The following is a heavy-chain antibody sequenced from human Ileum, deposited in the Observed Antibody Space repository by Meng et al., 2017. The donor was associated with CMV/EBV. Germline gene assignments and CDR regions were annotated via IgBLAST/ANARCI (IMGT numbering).Heavy chain of an antibody. CDR2: IGRKSGYI. CDR1: GFTFSDYT. V-gene: IGHV3-21*01. Sequence: GESLKISCAASGFTFSDYTMNWVRQAPGKGLEWVSSIGRKSGYIYYADSVRGRFTISRDNAENSLYLQMDNVRAEDTGVYYCARERVWHCNNPSCYDTLDKWGQGTLVTVSS. J-gene: IGHJ4*02. CDR3: ARERVWHCNNPSCYDTLDK. D-gene: IGHD2-2*01.